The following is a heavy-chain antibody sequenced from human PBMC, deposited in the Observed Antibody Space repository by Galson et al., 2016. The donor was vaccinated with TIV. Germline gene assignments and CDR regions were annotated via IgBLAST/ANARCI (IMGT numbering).Heavy chain of an antibody. CDR2: FSNSDYT. CDR3: ARERRHCGVNCYLSYSFGMDV. Sequence: SLRLSCAASGFSVSDNYINWVRQAPGKGLEWVSIFSNSDYTNYADSVKGRFTISRDNSKNTVYLHMSRLRAEDTAVYYCARERRHCGVNCYLSYSFGMDVCGQGTTVTVSS. CDR1: GFSVSDNY. D-gene: IGHD2-21*01. J-gene: IGHJ6*02. V-gene: IGHV3-66*03.